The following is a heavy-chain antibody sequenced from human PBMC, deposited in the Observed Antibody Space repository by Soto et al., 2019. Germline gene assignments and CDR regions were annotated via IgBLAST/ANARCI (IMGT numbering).Heavy chain of an antibody. CDR3: AGEIYSGWRFDY. D-gene: IGHD6-19*01. CDR2: INHSGST. CDR1: GGSISSYY. Sequence: QVQLQESGPGLVKPSETLSLTCAVSGGSISSYYWSWIRQPPGKGLEWSGYINHSGSTNYNPSLKSRVTISVDTSKNQFSLKLSSVIAADTAVYYCAGEIYSGWRFDYWGQGTLVTVSS. J-gene: IGHJ4*02. V-gene: IGHV4-59*01.